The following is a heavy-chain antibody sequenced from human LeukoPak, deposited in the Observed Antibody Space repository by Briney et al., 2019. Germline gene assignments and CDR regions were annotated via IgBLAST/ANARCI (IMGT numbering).Heavy chain of an antibody. CDR2: IYYSGST. J-gene: IGHJ5*02. Sequence: SDTLSLTCTLSDGSISGGSYFWCWILQPPGKGLEWILSIYYSGSTYYNPSLKSRVTTSVDTCKNQFSLKLSSVTAADTAVYFCSRHYGPWGQRTLVTVS. CDR3: SRHYGP. CDR1: DGSISGGSYF. D-gene: IGHD3-16*01. V-gene: IGHV4-39*01.